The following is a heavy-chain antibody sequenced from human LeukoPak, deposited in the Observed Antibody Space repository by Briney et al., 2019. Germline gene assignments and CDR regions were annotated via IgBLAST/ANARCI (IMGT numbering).Heavy chain of an antibody. J-gene: IGHJ6*03. CDR1: GGSISSGGYS. Sequence: PSETLSLTCAVSGGSISSGGYSWSWIRQPPGKGLEWIGYIYHSGSTYYNPSLKSRVTISVDTSKNQFSLKLSSVTAADTAVYYCARGLSYSSSWYSLDYYYYYYMDVWGKGTTVTVSS. D-gene: IGHD6-13*01. CDR2: IYHSGST. V-gene: IGHV4-30-2*01. CDR3: ARGLSYSSSWYSLDYYYYYYMDV.